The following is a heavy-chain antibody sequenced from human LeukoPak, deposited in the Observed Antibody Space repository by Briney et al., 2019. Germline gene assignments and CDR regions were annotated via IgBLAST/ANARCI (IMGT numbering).Heavy chain of an antibody. Sequence: GGSLRLSCAASGFTFRTYWMSWVRQAPGKGLEWVANIKEDGSEKYYVDSVKGRFTISRDNAKNSLYLQMNVLRAEDTAVYYCARGRLGDSWGQGTLVTVSS. J-gene: IGHJ4*02. CDR3: ARGRLGDS. V-gene: IGHV3-7*01. D-gene: IGHD4-11*01. CDR2: IKEDGSEK. CDR1: GFTFRTYW.